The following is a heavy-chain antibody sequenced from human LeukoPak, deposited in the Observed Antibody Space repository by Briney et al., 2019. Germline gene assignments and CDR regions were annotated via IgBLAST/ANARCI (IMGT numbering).Heavy chain of an antibody. V-gene: IGHV3-23*01. CDR2: ISGSGGST. CDR1: GFTFSSYA. Sequence: GGSLRLSCAASGFTFSSYAMSWVRQAPGKGLEWVSAISGSGGSTYYADSVKGRFTISRDNSKKTVDLQRNSLRVEDTAIFYCAKIVVPAAYYFYGMDVWGQGTTVTVSS. J-gene: IGHJ6*02. CDR3: AKIVVPAAYYFYGMDV. D-gene: IGHD2-2*01.